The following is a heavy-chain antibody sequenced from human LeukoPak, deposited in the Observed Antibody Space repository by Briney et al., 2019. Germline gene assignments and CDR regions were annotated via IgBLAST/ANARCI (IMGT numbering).Heavy chain of an antibody. Sequence: ASVKVSCKASGYTFTSYAMHWVRQAPGQRLEWMGWINAGNGNTKYSQKFQGRVTITRDTSASTAYMELRSLRSDDTAVYYCASGYSGSDTFDYWGQGTLVTVSS. V-gene: IGHV1-3*01. CDR1: GYTFTSYA. CDR3: ASGYSGSDTFDY. J-gene: IGHJ4*02. CDR2: INAGNGNT. D-gene: IGHD5-12*01.